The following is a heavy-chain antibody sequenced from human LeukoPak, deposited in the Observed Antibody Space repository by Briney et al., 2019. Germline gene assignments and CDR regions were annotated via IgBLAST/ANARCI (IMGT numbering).Heavy chain of an antibody. J-gene: IGHJ4*02. CDR3: ARLSVGVSD. V-gene: IGHV3-7*01. CDR1: GFSFSNYW. Sequence: GGSLRLSCAASGFSFSNYWMSWVRQAPGKGPEWVANIRQDGSEMYYVDSVKGRFTISRDNAKNSLYLQMNSLRAEDTGLYYCARLSVGVSDWGQGTLVTVSS. D-gene: IGHD1-26*01. CDR2: IRQDGSEM.